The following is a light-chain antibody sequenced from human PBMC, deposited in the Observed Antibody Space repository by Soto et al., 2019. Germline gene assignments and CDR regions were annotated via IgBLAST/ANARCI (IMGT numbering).Light chain of an antibody. CDR1: QSISSY. Sequence: DIHMNQSPSSLSASVGDRVTITCRASQSISSYLNWYQQRPGKAPKLLIYAASSLQSGVPSRFSGSGSGTDFTLTISSLQPEDFATYYCQQSYSTRYTFGQGTKLEIK. J-gene: IGKJ2*01. V-gene: IGKV1-39*01. CDR3: QQSYSTRYT. CDR2: AAS.